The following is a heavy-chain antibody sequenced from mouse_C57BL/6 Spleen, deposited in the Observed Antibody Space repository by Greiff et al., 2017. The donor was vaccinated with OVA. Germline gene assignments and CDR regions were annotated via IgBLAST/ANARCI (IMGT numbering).Heavy chain of an antibody. CDR3: TREGDYYGSSYWYFDV. V-gene: IGHV5-9-1*02. J-gene: IGHJ1*03. CDR2: ISSGGDYI. CDR1: GFTFSSYA. Sequence: EVKLMESGEGLVKPGGSLKLSCAASGFTFSSYAMSWVRQTPEKRLEWVAYISSGGDYIYYADTVKGRFTISRDNARNTLYLQMSSLKSEDTAMYYCTREGDYYGSSYWYFDVWGTGTTVTVSS. D-gene: IGHD1-1*01.